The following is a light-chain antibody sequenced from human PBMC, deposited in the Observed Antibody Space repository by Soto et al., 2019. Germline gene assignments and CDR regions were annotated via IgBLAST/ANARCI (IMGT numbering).Light chain of an antibody. CDR2: AAA. V-gene: IGKV1-9*01. J-gene: IGKJ3*01. CDR1: QGISQY. CDR3: LQHNSYPFT. Sequence: DIHLTQSPSLLSASVGDRVTITCRASQGISQYVAWYQQKPGKAPKLLVYAAAVLQGGVPSRFSGSRSGTEFTLTISSLQPEDFATYYCLQHNSYPFTFGPGTKVDIK.